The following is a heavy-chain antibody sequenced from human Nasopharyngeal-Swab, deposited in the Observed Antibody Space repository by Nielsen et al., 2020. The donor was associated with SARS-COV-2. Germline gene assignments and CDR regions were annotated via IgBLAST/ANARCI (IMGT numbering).Heavy chain of an antibody. J-gene: IGHJ3*02. V-gene: IGHV3-33*01. CDR2: IWYDGSNK. D-gene: IGHD3-22*01. Sequence: GGSLGLSCAASGFTFSSYGMHWVRQAPGKGLEWVAVIWYDGSNKYYADSVKGRFTISRDNSKNTLYLQMNSLRAEDTAVYYCARDSPGTDSSGYDDAFDIWGQGTMVTVSS. CDR3: ARDSPGTDSSGYDDAFDI. CDR1: GFTFSSYG.